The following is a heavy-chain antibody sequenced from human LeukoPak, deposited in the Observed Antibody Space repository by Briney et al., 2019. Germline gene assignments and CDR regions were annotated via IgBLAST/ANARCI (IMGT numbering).Heavy chain of an antibody. CDR1: GGSISSGDYY. Sequence: SETLSLTCTVSGGSISSGDYYWSWIRQPPGKGLEWIGYIYYSGSTYYNPSLKSRVTISVDTSKNQVSLKLSSVTAADTAVYYCARGGGYYDILTGYSPYYYYYMDVWGKGTTVTVSS. CDR2: IYYSGST. J-gene: IGHJ6*03. V-gene: IGHV4-30-4*08. D-gene: IGHD3-9*01. CDR3: ARGGGYYDILTGYSPYYYYYMDV.